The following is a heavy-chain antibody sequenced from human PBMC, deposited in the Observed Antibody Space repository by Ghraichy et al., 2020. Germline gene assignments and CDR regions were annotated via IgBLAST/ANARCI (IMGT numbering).Heavy chain of an antibody. CDR2: INGDGSTT. V-gene: IGHV3-74*01. CDR3: ASGGSIDCNGVDCYWGDR. J-gene: IGHJ5*02. Sequence: LSLTCAASGFTFSTHWMHWVRQAPGKGLVWVSHINGDGSTTTYADSVEGRFTVSRDNAKNTVYLQMNSLSAEDTAVYYCASGGSIDCNGVDCYWGDRWGQRTLVHVSS. CDR1: GFTFSTHW. D-gene: IGHD2-15*01.